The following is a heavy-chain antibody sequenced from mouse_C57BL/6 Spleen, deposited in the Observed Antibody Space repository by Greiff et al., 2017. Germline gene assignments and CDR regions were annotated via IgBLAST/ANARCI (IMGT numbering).Heavy chain of an antibody. D-gene: IGHD4-1*01. J-gene: IGHJ1*03. CDR3: ARPGLGLWYFDV. V-gene: IGHV1-81*01. CDR1: GYTFTSYG. Sequence: VQLQQSGAELARPGASVKLSCKASGYTFTSYGISWVKQRTGQGLEWIGEIYPRSGNTYYNEKFKGKATLTADKSSSTAYMELRSLTSEDSAVYFCARPGLGLWYFDVWGTGTTVTVSS. CDR2: IYPRSGNT.